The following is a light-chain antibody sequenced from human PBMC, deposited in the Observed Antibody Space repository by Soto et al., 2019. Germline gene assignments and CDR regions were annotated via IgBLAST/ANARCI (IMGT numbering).Light chain of an antibody. CDR2: DVT. J-gene: IGLJ1*01. Sequence: QSALTQPASVSGSPGQSITISCTGTSSDGGGYIYVSWYQQHPGKAPQLMIYDVTSRPSGVSYRFSGSKSGNTASLTISGLQAEDEADYYCSSYTTSSSYVFGTGTKLTVL. V-gene: IGLV2-14*01. CDR1: SSDGGGYIY. CDR3: SSYTTSSSYV.